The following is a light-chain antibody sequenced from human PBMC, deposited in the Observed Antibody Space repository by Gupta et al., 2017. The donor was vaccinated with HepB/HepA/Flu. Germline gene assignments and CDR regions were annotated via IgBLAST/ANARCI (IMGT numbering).Light chain of an antibody. CDR2: GAS. CDR3: QQYNNWPPWT. V-gene: IGKV3-15*01. CDR1: QSVSSN. J-gene: IGKJ1*01. Sequence: ILIPQPPPLLSVSTAERATLSCRASQSVSSNLAWYQQKPGQAPRLLIYGASTRATGIPARFSGSGSGTEFTLTISSLQSEDFAVYYCQQYNNWPPWTFGQGTKVEIK.